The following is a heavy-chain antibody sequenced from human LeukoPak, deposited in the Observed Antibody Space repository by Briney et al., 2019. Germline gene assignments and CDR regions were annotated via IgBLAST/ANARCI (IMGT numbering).Heavy chain of an antibody. CDR3: ARIVGATFAFDI. J-gene: IGHJ3*02. D-gene: IGHD1-26*01. CDR2: ISTSGRTV. V-gene: IGHV3-48*03. Sequence: GGSLRLSCAASGFTFSSYAMSWVRQAPGKGLEWVSYISTSGRTVYYADSVKGRFTISRDNAKNSLYLQMNSLRAEDTAVYYCARIVGATFAFDIWGQGTMVTVSS. CDR1: GFTFSSYA.